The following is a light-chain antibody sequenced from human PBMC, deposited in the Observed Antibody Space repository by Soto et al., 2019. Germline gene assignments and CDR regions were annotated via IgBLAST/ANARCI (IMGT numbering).Light chain of an antibody. CDR2: EVV. CDR3: KSYAGSTTYV. Sequence: QSVLTQPASVSGSPGQSITISCTGTNSDVGAYDFVSWYQHHPGKAPRLIIYEVVQRPSGVPDRFSGSKSGNTASLTVSGLQAADEADYFCKSYAGSTTYVFGSGTKVTVL. J-gene: IGLJ1*01. CDR1: NSDVGAYDF. V-gene: IGLV2-8*01.